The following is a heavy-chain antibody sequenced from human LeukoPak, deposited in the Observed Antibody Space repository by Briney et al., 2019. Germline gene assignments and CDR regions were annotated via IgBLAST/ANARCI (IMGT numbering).Heavy chain of an antibody. J-gene: IGHJ6*02. Sequence: GGSLRLSCAASGFTSSSYSMNWVRQAPGRGLEWVSSISSSSSYIYYADSVKGRFTISRDNAKNSLYLQMNSLRAEDTAVYYCARSPSYYYGMDVWGQGTTVTVSS. CDR2: ISSSSSYI. CDR3: ARSPSYYYGMDV. V-gene: IGHV3-21*01. CDR1: GFTSSSYS.